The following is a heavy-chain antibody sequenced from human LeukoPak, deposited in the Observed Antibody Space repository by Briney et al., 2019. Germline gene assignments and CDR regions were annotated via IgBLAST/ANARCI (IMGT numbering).Heavy chain of an antibody. CDR3: ATLGYCSGGSCSYFDY. CDR2: IYPGDSDT. V-gene: IGHV5-51*01. J-gene: IGHJ4*02. CDR1: GYSFTSYW. D-gene: IGHD2-15*01. Sequence: GESLKISCKGSGYSFTSYWIGWVRQMPGKGLEWMGIIYPGDSDTRYSPSFQGQVTISAAKSISTAYLQWSSLKASDTAMYYCATLGYCSGGSCSYFDYWGQGTLVTVSS.